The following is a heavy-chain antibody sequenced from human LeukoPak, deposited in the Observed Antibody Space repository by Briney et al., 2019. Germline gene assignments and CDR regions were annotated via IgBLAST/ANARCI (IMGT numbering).Heavy chain of an antibody. CDR1: GFTFSNYG. CDR2: IRYHGNDK. CDR3: AKEGGYRYDLDNPLEY. D-gene: IGHD5-18*01. J-gene: IGHJ4*02. V-gene: IGHV3-30*02. Sequence: PGGSLRLSCVTSGFTFSNYGMHWVRQAPGKGLEWVAFIRYHGNDKYYADSVKGRFTISRDNSKDTLYLQINSLRSEDTAVYYCAKEGGYRYDLDNPLEYWGQGTLVTVSS.